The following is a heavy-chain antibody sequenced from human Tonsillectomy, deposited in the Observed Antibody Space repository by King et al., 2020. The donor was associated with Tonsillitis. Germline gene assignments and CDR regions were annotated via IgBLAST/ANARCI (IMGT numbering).Heavy chain of an antibody. Sequence: VQLQESGPGLVKPSETLSLTCIVSGGSISRYYWSWIRQSPGKGLEWIGYIDYSGSTNYNPSLKSRVTISVDTSKNQFSLKVSSVTAADTAVYYCARDVGDFWSGNWFDPWGQGTLVTVSS. CDR3: ARDVGDFWSGNWFDP. J-gene: IGHJ5*02. CDR2: IDYSGST. D-gene: IGHD3-3*01. CDR1: GGSISRYY. V-gene: IGHV4-59*01.